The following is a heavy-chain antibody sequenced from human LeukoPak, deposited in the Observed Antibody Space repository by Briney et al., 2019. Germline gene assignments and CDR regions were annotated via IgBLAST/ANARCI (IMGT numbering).Heavy chain of an antibody. D-gene: IGHD6-13*01. CDR2: ISSSGSTI. CDR1: GFTFSSYE. CDR3: ARDLSPGGSSWYRRRLLPFDY. Sequence: NPGGSLRLSCAASGFTFSSYEVNRVRQAPGKGLEWVSYISSSGSTIYYADSVKGRFTISRDNAKNSLYLQMNSLRAEDTAVYYCARDLSPGGSSWYRRRLLPFDYWGQGTLVTVSS. V-gene: IGHV3-48*03. J-gene: IGHJ4*02.